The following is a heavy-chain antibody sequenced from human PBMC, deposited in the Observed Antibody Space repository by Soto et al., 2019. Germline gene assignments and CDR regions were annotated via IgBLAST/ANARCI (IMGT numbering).Heavy chain of an antibody. J-gene: IGHJ4*02. CDR1: GGSFSGYF. V-gene: IGHV4-34*01. Sequence: SETLSLTCAVYGGSFSGYFCSWIRQAPGKGLEWIGEINHVGSTYYNPSLQSRLTISVDTSKNQFSLKMSSVTAADTAVYYCARLRRSGSYLDYWGQGTLVTVSS. CDR3: ARLRRSGSYLDY. CDR2: INHVGST. D-gene: IGHD1-26*01.